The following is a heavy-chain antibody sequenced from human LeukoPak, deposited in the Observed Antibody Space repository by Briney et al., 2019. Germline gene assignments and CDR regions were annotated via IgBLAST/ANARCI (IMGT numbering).Heavy chain of an antibody. Sequence: GGSLRLSCAAPGITFSSFGMHWLRQAPGKGLEWVAFIWNDGSNKYYADSVKGRFTISRDNSKNTLYLQMNSLRVEDTAVYYCARETQVLRYFGVWGQGTTVTVSS. CDR2: IWNDGSNK. J-gene: IGHJ6*02. D-gene: IGHD3-9*01. CDR3: ARETQVLRYFGV. CDR1: GITFSSFG. V-gene: IGHV3-33*01.